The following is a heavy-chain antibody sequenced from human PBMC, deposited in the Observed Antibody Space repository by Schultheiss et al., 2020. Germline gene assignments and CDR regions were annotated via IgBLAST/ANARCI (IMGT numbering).Heavy chain of an antibody. CDR1: GSTFIGYY. D-gene: IGHD2-2*01. V-gene: IGHV1-46*01. J-gene: IGHJ3*02. CDR3: ARAAPIVVVPAAIGSGAFDI. CDR2: INPSGGST. Sequence: ASVKVSGTAAGSTFIGYYMHWVRQAPGQGLEWMGIINPSGGSTSYAQKFQGRVTMTRDTSTSTAYMELSSLRAEDTAVYYCARAAPIVVVPAAIGSGAFDIWGQGTMVTVSS.